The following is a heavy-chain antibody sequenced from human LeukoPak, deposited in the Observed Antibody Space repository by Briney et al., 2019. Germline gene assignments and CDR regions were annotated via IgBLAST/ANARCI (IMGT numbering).Heavy chain of an antibody. J-gene: IGHJ3*02. CDR1: GGSISSYY. V-gene: IGHV4-4*07. CDR3: ARGVHYDFWGGYDTSVGPGAFDI. CDR2: IYTSGST. D-gene: IGHD3-3*01. Sequence: SETLSLTCTVSGGSISSYYWSWIRQPAGKGLEWIGRIYTSGSTNYNPSLKSRVTMSVDTSKNQFSLKLSSVTAADTAVYYCARGVHYDFWGGYDTSVGPGAFDIWGQGTMVTVSS.